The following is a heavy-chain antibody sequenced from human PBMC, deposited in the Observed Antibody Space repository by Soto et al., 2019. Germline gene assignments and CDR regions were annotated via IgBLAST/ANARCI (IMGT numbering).Heavy chain of an antibody. D-gene: IGHD1-1*01. CDR1: GFTFSSSA. Sequence: EVQVLESGGGLVQPGGSLRLSCAASGFTFSSSAMGWVRQAPGKGLEWLSLINYSGGTTYYADSVKGRFTISRDNSKNTLYLQMNSLRAEDTAVYYCATQDFRGTTGTTWGQGTLVTVSS. J-gene: IGHJ4*02. V-gene: IGHV3-23*01. CDR3: ATQDFRGTTGTT. CDR2: INYSGGTT.